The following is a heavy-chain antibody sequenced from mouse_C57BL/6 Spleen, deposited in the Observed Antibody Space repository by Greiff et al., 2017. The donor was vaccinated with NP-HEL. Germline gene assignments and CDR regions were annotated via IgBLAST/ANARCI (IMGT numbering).Heavy chain of an antibody. J-gene: IGHJ4*01. D-gene: IGHD1-1*01. CDR3: AREGEIYYGSDYAMDY. Sequence: EVQLQQSGPELVKPGASVKISCKASGYTFTDYYMNWVKQSHGKSLEWIGDINPNNGGTSYNQKFKGKATLTVDKSSSTAYMELRSLTSEDSAVYYCAREGEIYYGSDYAMDYWGQGTSVTVSS. CDR1: GYTFTDYY. V-gene: IGHV1-26*01. CDR2: INPNNGGT.